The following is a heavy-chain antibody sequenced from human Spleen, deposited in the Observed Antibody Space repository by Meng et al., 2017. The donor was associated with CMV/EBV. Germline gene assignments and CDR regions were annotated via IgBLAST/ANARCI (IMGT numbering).Heavy chain of an antibody. CDR1: GYVFNDYY. CDR3: ARDWIKGGNDYGDVDY. V-gene: IGHV1-18*01. CDR2: ISANNGNT. J-gene: IGHJ4*02. D-gene: IGHD4/OR15-4a*01. Sequence: ASVKVSCKASGYVFNDYYIHWVRQAAGQGLEWMGWISANNGNTNYAQKFQGRLTVTTDTSTSTAYMELRSLRSDDTAVYYCARDWIKGGNDYGDVDYWGQGTLVTVSS.